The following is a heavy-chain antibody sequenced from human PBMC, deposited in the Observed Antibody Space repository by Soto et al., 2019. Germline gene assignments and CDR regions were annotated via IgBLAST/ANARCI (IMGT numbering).Heavy chain of an antibody. CDR3: AREGIAVAAYDAFDI. CDR2: INHSGST. CDR1: GGSFSGYY. D-gene: IGHD6-19*01. J-gene: IGHJ3*02. V-gene: IGHV4-34*01. Sequence: PSETLSLTCAVYGGSFSGYYWSWIRQPPGKGLEWIGEINHSGSTNYNPSLKSRVTISVDTSKNQFSLKLSSVTAADTAVYYCAREGIAVAAYDAFDIWGQGTMVTVSS.